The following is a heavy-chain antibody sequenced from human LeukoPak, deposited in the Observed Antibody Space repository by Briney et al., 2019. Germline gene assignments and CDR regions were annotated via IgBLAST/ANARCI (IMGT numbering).Heavy chain of an antibody. Sequence: GGSLRLSCAASGFTFSSHWMSWVPQAGGKGLEWVANIKQDGSEKYYVDSVKGRFTISRDNAKNSLYLQMNSLRAEDTAVYYCASTLRWGQGTLVTVSS. V-gene: IGHV3-7*03. J-gene: IGHJ4*02. CDR1: GFTFSSHW. CDR3: ASTLR. CDR2: IKQDGSEK.